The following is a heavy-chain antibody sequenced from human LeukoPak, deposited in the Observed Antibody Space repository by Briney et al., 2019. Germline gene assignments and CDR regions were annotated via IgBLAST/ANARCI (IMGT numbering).Heavy chain of an antibody. CDR3: ARESDYDFWSGYYPSYCYYAMDV. Sequence: SETLSLTCTVSGGSISSSSYYWGWIRQPPGKGLEWIGSIYFSGSTYYNPSLKNQVTISVDTSKNQFSLKLSSATAADTAVYYCARESDYDFWSGYYPSYCYYAMDVWGQGTTVTVSS. V-gene: IGHV4-39*02. J-gene: IGHJ6*02. D-gene: IGHD3-3*01. CDR2: IYFSGST. CDR1: GGSISSSSYY.